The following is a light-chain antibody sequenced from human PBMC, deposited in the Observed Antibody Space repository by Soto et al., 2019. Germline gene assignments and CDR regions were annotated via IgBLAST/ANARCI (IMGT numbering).Light chain of an antibody. CDR3: LQYHTPWK. CDR1: QAIRDD. J-gene: IGKJ1*01. Sequence: AIQMTQSPSSLSASVGDRVSITCRASQAIRDDLGWYQKKPGKAPKLLIFAASRLERGVPSRFSGSGSGTDFTLTISSLQPEDFETYYCLQYHTPWKFGQGTKV. V-gene: IGKV1-6*01. CDR2: AAS.